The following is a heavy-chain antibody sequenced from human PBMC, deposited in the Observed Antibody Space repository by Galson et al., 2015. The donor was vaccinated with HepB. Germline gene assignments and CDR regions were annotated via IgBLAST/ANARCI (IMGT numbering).Heavy chain of an antibody. CDR3: ARDLSTVVTPKNAFDI. CDR2: INPSGGST. D-gene: IGHD4-23*01. V-gene: IGHV1-46*01. CDR1: GYTFTSYY. Sequence: SVKVSCKASGYTFTSYYMHWVRQAPGQGLEWMGIINPSGGSTSYAQKFQGRVTMTRDTSTSTVYMELSSLRTEDTAVYYCARDLSTVVTPKNAFDIWGQGTMVTVSS. J-gene: IGHJ3*02.